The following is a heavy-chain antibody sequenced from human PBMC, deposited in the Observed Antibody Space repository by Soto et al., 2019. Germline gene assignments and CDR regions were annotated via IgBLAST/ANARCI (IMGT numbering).Heavy chain of an antibody. CDR2: IIPILGIA. CDR1: GGTFSSYT. J-gene: IGHJ3*02. CDR3: ARALVPAALNDAFDI. V-gene: IGHV1-69*02. D-gene: IGHD2-2*01. Sequence: QVQLVQSGAEVKKPGSSVKVSCKASGGTFSSYTISWVRQAPGQGLEWMGRIIPILGIANYAQKFQGRVTITADKSTSTAYMELSSLRSEDTAVYYCARALVPAALNDAFDIWGQGTMVTVSS.